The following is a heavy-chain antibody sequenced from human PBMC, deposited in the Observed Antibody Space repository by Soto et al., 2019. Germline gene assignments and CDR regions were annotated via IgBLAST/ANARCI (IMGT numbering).Heavy chain of an antibody. D-gene: IGHD5-18*01. CDR1: GDSISAYSWS. V-gene: IGHV2-5*08. CDR2: IYWDDDK. J-gene: IGHJ3*02. Sequence: TLSLTCTVSGDSISAYSWSWVRQPPGKALEWLAIIYWDDDKRYSPSLRTTFTITKDTSKNQVVLTMTNMDPVDTATYFCAHRPFNSAWHDAYDIWGPGTMVTVS. CDR3: AHRPFNSAWHDAYDI.